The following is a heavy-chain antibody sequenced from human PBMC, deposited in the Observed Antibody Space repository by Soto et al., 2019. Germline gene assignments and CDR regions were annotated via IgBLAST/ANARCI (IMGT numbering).Heavy chain of an antibody. Sequence: ETLSLTCTVSGGSINTGGYFWTWVRQAPGGGLEWVSSMSGSSSTTYYADSVKGRFTISRDRSKNTLYLQMSSLRAEDTALYYCAKNQERELPRVIDFWGQGTLVTVSS. V-gene: IGHV3-23*01. D-gene: IGHD1-7*01. J-gene: IGHJ4*02. CDR2: MSGSSSTT. CDR1: GGSINTGGYF. CDR3: AKNQERELPRVIDF.